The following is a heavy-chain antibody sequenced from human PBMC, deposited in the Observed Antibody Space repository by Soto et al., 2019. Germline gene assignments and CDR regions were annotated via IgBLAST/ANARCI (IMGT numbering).Heavy chain of an antibody. Sequence: PGGSLRLSCAPSGFTVKGNYVGWARQASGRGTEWVSIIFSAGMTYYTDSVKGRFTISKDISKNTLSLQMNSLRADDTAVYFCAGAYSYNYAFDYWGLGTPVTVSS. CDR1: GFTVKGNY. J-gene: IGHJ4*02. CDR2: IFSAGMT. V-gene: IGHV3-53*01. D-gene: IGHD1-1*01. CDR3: AGAYSYNYAFDY.